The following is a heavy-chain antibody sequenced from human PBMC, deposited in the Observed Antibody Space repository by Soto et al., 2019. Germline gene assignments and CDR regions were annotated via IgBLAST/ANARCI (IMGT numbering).Heavy chain of an antibody. J-gene: IGHJ4*01. Sequence: PGGSLKLSCPSSGFHFSNYAMGWVLQAPGKGLEWVSSIDSSGGDTYHADSVKGRFTMSKDKSKNTLYLQMKSLRAEDTAVYYCERRLLGPTATYFDYWGQGILV. CDR1: GFHFSNYA. CDR3: ERRLLGPTATYFDY. CDR2: IDSSGGDT. V-gene: IGHV3-23*01. D-gene: IGHD1-26*01.